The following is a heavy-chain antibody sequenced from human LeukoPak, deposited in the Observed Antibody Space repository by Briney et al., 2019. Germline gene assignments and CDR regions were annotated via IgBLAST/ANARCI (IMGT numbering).Heavy chain of an antibody. V-gene: IGHV3-7*01. CDR3: AKDPGDIVVASRFDP. CDR1: GFTFSSYW. Sequence: SGGSLRLSCAASGFTFSSYWMSWVRQAPGKGLEWVANIKQDGSEKYYVDSVKGRFTISRDNAKNTLYLQMNSLRAEDTAVYYCAKDPGDIVVASRFDPWGQGTLVTVSS. D-gene: IGHD2-2*01. CDR2: IKQDGSEK. J-gene: IGHJ5*02.